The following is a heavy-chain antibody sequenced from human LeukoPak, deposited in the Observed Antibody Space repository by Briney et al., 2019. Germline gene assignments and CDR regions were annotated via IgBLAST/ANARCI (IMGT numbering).Heavy chain of an antibody. Sequence: PSKTLSLTCTIYGGSFSNYYWSWIRQSPGKGLEWIGEINHSGRTNYNPSLKSRITISVDTSKNQFYLKLSSVTAADTAVYYCARGPWFGESNYCDYWGQGTLVTVSS. J-gene: IGHJ4*02. CDR2: INHSGRT. CDR3: ARGPWFGESNYCDY. V-gene: IGHV4-34*01. D-gene: IGHD3-10*01. CDR1: GGSFSNYY.